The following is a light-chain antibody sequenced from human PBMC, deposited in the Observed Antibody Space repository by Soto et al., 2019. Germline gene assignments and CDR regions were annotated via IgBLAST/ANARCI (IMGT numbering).Light chain of an antibody. J-gene: IGKJ3*01. CDR2: GAS. CDR1: QGIRFD. Sequence: QMTQFPSSLSASVGDTVTITCRASQGIRFDLAWYQQKPGKAPNLLIYGASTLQTGVPSRFSGSGSGTVFTLTISSLQPEDFATYYCLQYYNYPRTFGPGTKVDIK. CDR3: LQYYNYPRT. V-gene: IGKV1-6*02.